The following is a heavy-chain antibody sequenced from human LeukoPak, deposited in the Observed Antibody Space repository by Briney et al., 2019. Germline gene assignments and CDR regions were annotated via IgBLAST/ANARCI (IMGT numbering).Heavy chain of an antibody. V-gene: IGHV3-23*01. CDR3: VKVEPLWELRRFDY. CDR1: GFTFSSYA. Sequence: GGSLRLSCAASGFTFSSYAMSWVRQAPGKGLEWVSGISGSGGSTYYADSVKGRFTISRDNSKNTLYLQMNSLRAEDTAVYSCVKVEPLWELRRFDYWGQGTLVTVSS. D-gene: IGHD1-26*01. J-gene: IGHJ4*02. CDR2: ISGSGGST.